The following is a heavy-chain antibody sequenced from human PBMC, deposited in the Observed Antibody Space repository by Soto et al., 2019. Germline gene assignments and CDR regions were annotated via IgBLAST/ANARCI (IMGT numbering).Heavy chain of an antibody. V-gene: IGHV5-51*01. J-gene: IGHJ4*02. CDR2: IYPGDSDT. D-gene: IGHD3-22*01. Sequence: PGESLKISCKSSGYRFINYWIGWVRQMPGKGLEWVGIIYPGDSDTRYSPSFQGQVTISADKSIDTAYLQWSSLKASDTAMYYCARPYSFDSSGYYEYWGQGTLVTVSS. CDR3: ARPYSFDSSGYYEY. CDR1: GYRFINYW.